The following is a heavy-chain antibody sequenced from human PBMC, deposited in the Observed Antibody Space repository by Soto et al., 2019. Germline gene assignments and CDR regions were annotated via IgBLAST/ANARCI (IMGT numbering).Heavy chain of an antibody. CDR2: IYWDDSK. CDR3: AKKGGGDYILGY. CDR1: GFSLSTNGVG. Sequence: QILLKESGPPLVKPTQPLTLTCTFSGFSLSTNGVGVGWIRQPPGKALEWLALIYWDDSKHYSPSLNSRLTITKDTSRHLVVLTMTNMDPVDTATYYCAKKGGGDYILGYWGQGTLVTVSS. D-gene: IGHD4-17*01. V-gene: IGHV2-5*02. J-gene: IGHJ4*02.